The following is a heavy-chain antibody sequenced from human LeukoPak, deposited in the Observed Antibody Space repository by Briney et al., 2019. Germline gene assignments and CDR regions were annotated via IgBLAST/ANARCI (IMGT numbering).Heavy chain of an antibody. D-gene: IGHD6-19*01. CDR3: ARLNRSGWYVDY. Sequence: SETLSLTCAVYGGSFSGYYWSWIRQPPGKGLEWIGSIYYSGSTYYNPSLKSRVTISVDTSKNQFSLKLNSVTAADTAVYYCARLNRSGWYVDYWGQGTLVTVSS. J-gene: IGHJ4*02. CDR1: GGSFSGYY. V-gene: IGHV4-34*01. CDR2: IYYSGST.